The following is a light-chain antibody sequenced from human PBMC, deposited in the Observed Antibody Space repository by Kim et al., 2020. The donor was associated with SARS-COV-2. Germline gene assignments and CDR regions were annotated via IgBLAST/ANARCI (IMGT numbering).Light chain of an antibody. CDR3: QQLNSYPPT. V-gene: IGKV1-9*01. Sequence: IQLTQSPSSLSASVGDRVTITCRTSHTISGYLAWFQQQPGKAPKLLIYATSTLHGGVPSRFSGSGSGTEFTLTIGSLQPEDFATYYCQQLNSYPPTFGQGPKLEI. CDR2: ATS. J-gene: IGKJ2*01. CDR1: HTISGY.